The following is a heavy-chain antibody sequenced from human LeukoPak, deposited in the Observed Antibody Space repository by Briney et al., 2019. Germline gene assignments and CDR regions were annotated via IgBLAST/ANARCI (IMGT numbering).Heavy chain of an antibody. CDR1: GGTFSSCA. D-gene: IGHD1-14*01. Sequence: SVKVSCKASGGTFSSCAISWVRQAPGQGLEWMGGIIPIFGTANYAQKFQGRVTITADKSTSTAYMELSSLRSEDTAVYYCARGYNWNHIDYWGQGTLVTVSS. J-gene: IGHJ4*02. V-gene: IGHV1-69*06. CDR2: IIPIFGTA. CDR3: ARGYNWNHIDY.